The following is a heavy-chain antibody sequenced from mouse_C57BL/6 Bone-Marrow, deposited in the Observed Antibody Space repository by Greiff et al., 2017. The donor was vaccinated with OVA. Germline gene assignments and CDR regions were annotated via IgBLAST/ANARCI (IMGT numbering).Heavy chain of an antibody. Sequence: VQLQQSGPELVKPGASVKIPCKASGYTFTDYNMDWVKQSHGKSLEWIGDINPNNGGTIYNQKFKGKATLTVDKSSSTAYMGLRSLTAEDTAVYDCARGDYSHWYFDVWGTGTTVTVSS. CDR2: INPNNGGT. V-gene: IGHV1-18*01. J-gene: IGHJ1*03. CDR1: GYTFTDYN. D-gene: IGHD2-12*01. CDR3: ARGDYSHWYFDV.